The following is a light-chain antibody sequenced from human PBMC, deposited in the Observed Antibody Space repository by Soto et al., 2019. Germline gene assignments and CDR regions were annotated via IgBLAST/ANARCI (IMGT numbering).Light chain of an antibody. CDR2: ENN. Sequence: QSVLTQPPSVSAAPGQRVTISCSGSSSNIGTTYVSWYQQLPGTVPKLLMYENNKRPSGIPDRLSGSKSATSATLDITGLQTGDEADYYCGAWDDSVGTYVFGTGTKLTVL. J-gene: IGLJ1*01. CDR3: GAWDDSVGTYV. CDR1: SSNIGTTY. V-gene: IGLV1-51*02.